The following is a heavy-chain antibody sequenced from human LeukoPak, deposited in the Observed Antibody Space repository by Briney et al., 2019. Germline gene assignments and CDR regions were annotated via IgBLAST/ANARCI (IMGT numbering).Heavy chain of an antibody. Sequence: GQSLPISSPGSGYSFTSYSIGWVRQMPGQGLEWMGIIYPGDSDTRYTPPFPGQVTTSADKSINTAYLQWSSLYASDTARYYCARVGIQLWFGAFDIRGQGTMVTVSS. V-gene: IGHV5-51*01. CDR2: IYPGDSDT. CDR1: GYSFTSYS. D-gene: IGHD5-18*01. CDR3: ARVGIQLWFGAFDI. J-gene: IGHJ3*02.